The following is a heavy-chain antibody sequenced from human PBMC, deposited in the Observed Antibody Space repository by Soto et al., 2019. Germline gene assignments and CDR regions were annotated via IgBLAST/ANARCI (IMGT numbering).Heavy chain of an antibody. CDR2: ISLSGST. CDR1: GDSINSSHW. V-gene: IGHV4-4*02. Sequence: SETLSLTCAVSGDSINSSHWWNWVRQPPGKGLEWIGQISLSGSTYYNPSLTSRVTISVDRSKNQFSLNLTSVTAADTALYYCARHGSYWGPGTLVTVSS. CDR3: ARHGSY. J-gene: IGHJ4*02.